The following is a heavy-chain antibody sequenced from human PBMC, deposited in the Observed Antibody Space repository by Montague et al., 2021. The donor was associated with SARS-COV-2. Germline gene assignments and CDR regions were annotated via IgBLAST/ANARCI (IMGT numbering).Heavy chain of an antibody. CDR2: IYWXDDK. Sequence: PALVKPTQTLTLTCTFSGFSLSTSGVGVGWIRQPPGKALEWLARIYWXDDKRYNPSLKSRLTITRDASPDQVVLTMTNMAPVDTATYYCAHRPGIAVAGGAFDIWGQGTMVTVSS. CDR1: GFSLSTSGVG. CDR3: AHRPGIAVAGGAFDI. V-gene: IGHV2-5*01. D-gene: IGHD6-19*01. J-gene: IGHJ3*02.